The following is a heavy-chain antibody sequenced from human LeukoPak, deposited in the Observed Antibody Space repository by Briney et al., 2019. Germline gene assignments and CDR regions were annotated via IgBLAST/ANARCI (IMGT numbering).Heavy chain of an antibody. Sequence: GSLRLSCAASGFTFTTYTMNWVRQAPGRGLEWVSCISSSSSYIYYADSVKGRFTISRDNAKNSLYLQMNSLRAEDTAVYYCANEKWLGGYYFDDWGQGTLVTVSS. J-gene: IGHJ4*02. CDR2: ISSSSSYI. CDR1: GFTFTTYT. D-gene: IGHD6-19*01. V-gene: IGHV3-21*01. CDR3: ANEKWLGGYYFDD.